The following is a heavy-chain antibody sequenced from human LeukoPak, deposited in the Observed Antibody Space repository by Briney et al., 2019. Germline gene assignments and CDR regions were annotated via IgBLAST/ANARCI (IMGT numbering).Heavy chain of an antibody. CDR1: GFTFSTYA. Sequence: PGGSLRLSCAASGFTFSTYAMSWVRQVPGKGLEWVSAISDSGGKTYYGDSVKGRFTISRDNSESTLYLQMNSLRAEDTALYYCARESPIAVAGNWGQGTLVTVSS. V-gene: IGHV3-23*01. CDR3: ARESPIAVAGN. CDR2: ISDSGGKT. D-gene: IGHD6-19*01. J-gene: IGHJ4*02.